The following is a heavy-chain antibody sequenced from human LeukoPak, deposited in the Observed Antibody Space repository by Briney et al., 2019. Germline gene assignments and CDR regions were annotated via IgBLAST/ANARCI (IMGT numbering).Heavy chain of an antibody. CDR1: GFSLSTYA. J-gene: IGHJ4*02. V-gene: IGHV3-30*04. D-gene: IGHD2-15*01. CDR3: ARDGSFYFLYYFDF. Sequence: GGSLRLSCAASGFSLSTYAMHWVRQAPGKGLEWVAVISYDGSQKFYADSVRGRFTISRDNSKNTLSLQMNSLRAEDTAVYYCARDGSFYFLYYFDFWGQGTLVSVSS. CDR2: ISYDGSQK.